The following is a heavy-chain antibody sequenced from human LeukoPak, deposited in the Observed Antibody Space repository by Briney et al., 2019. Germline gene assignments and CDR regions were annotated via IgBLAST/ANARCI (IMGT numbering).Heavy chain of an antibody. CDR2: IRYDGSNK. CDR1: GFTFSRNG. V-gene: IGHV3-30*02. D-gene: IGHD3-22*01. Sequence: GGSLRLSCAASGFTFSRNGMAWVRQAPGKGLEWVAFIRYDGSNKYYADSVKGRFTISRDNSKNTLYLQMNSLRVEDTAVYYCATLPYYYDSSGSYYFDYWGQGTLVTVSS. J-gene: IGHJ4*02. CDR3: ATLPYYYDSSGSYYFDY.